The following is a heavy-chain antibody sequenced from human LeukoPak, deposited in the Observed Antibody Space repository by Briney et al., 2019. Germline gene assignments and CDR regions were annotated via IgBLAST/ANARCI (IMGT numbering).Heavy chain of an antibody. CDR1: RFTFSSYS. V-gene: IGHV3-23*01. CDR3: AKDRVDGSGSQFDS. CDR2: ISGSGAMT. Sequence: GGSLRLSCAASRFTFSSYSMNWVRQAPGKGLEWVSSISGSGAMTYYADSVKGRFTISRDNAMDTLYLQMNSLRADDTAVYYCAKDRVDGSGSQFDSWGQGSLVIVSS. D-gene: IGHD3-10*01. J-gene: IGHJ4*02.